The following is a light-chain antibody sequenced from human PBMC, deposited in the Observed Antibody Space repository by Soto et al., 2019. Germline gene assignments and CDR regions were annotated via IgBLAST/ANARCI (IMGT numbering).Light chain of an antibody. CDR3: SSYTSISTLV. CDR1: SSDVGSYNR. Sequence: QSALTQPPSVSGSPGQSVTISCTGTSSDVGSYNRVSWYQQPPGTAPKLMIYEVNNRPSGVPERFSGSKSGNTASLTISGLQAEDEADYYCSSYTSISTLVFGGGTKVTVL. J-gene: IGLJ2*01. V-gene: IGLV2-18*02. CDR2: EVN.